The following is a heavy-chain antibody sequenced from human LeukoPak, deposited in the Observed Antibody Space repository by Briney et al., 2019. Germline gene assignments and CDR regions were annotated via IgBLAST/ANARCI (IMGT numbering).Heavy chain of an antibody. V-gene: IGHV3-48*04. CDR3: ARDLARGGPHATLNYYMDV. Sequence: GGSLRLSCAASGFTFSSYSMNWVRQAPGKGLEWVSYIISSSSTIYYADSVKGRFTISRDNAKNSLYLQMNSLRAEDTALYYCARDLARGGPHATLNYYMDVWGKGTTVTVSS. CDR2: IISSSSTI. CDR1: GFTFSSYS. D-gene: IGHD3-16*01. J-gene: IGHJ6*03.